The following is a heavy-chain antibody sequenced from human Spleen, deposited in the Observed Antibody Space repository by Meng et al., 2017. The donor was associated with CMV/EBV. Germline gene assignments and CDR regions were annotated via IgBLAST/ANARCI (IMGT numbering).Heavy chain of an antibody. J-gene: IGHJ4*02. Sequence: GSLRLSCTVSGGSINDYYWSWIRQSPGKGLEWIAYMYHTGSINYNPSLLSRLTISVATSRNLFSLKLSSVTAADTAVYYCARGRERWLQTPFDNWGQGTLVTVSS. D-gene: IGHD5-24*01. V-gene: IGHV4-59*01. CDR3: ARGRERWLQTPFDN. CDR2: MYHTGSI. CDR1: GGSINDYY.